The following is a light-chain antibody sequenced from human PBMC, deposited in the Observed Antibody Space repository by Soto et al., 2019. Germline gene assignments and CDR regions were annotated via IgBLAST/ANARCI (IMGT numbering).Light chain of an antibody. Sequence: EIVLTQSPATLSSFPGDRVTLSCRASQYINTRLAWYQHRPGQTPRLLIYQTSIRAAGIPARFSASGSGTDFTLTISSLEPEDSAVYYCQQRSNWEITFGQGRRLEFK. CDR1: QYINTR. V-gene: IGKV3-11*01. CDR3: QQRSNWEIT. J-gene: IGKJ5*01. CDR2: QTS.